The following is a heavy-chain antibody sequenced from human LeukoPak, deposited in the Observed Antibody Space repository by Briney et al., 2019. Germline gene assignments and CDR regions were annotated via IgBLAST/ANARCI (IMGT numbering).Heavy chain of an antibody. CDR2: INPNSGGT. CDR1: GYSFTGYY. Sequence: GASVKVSRMASGYSFTGYYMHWVRQAPGQGLEWMGWINPNSGGTNYAQKFQGSVTMTRDTSISTAYMELSSLRFDDTAVYYCAREGFDYWGQGTLVTVSS. J-gene: IGHJ4*02. CDR3: AREGFDY. V-gene: IGHV1-2*02.